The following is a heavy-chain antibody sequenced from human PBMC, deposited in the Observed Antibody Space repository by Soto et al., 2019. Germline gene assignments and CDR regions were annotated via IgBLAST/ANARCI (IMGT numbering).Heavy chain of an antibody. CDR3: VKDSYADFHRVLSTAEYFFDY. V-gene: IGHV3-9*01. Sequence: EVQLVESGGGLVRPGRSLRLSCTASGFTFDDYAMHWVRQAPGRGLEWVSGITWNSGNIAYADSVKGRFTIARDDDNNSLYLRMNSLRPEDTALYYCVKDSYADFHRVLSTAEYFFDYWGHGTLVTVSS. CDR1: GFTFDDYA. D-gene: IGHD2-15*01. CDR2: ITWNSGNI. J-gene: IGHJ4*01.